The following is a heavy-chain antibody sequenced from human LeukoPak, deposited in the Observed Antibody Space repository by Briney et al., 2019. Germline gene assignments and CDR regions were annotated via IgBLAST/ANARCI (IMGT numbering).Heavy chain of an antibody. J-gene: IGHJ3*02. D-gene: IGHD2-21*01. V-gene: IGHV3-64*01. CDR2: ISSNGGVT. Sequence: GGSLRLSCAASGFTFSSYAMHWVRQAPGKGPEHVSAISSNGGVTNYANSMKGRFTISRDNSKNTLYLQMGSLRAEDMAVYYCARVGGSIPDAFDIWGQGTMVTVSS. CDR3: ARVGGSIPDAFDI. CDR1: GFTFSSYA.